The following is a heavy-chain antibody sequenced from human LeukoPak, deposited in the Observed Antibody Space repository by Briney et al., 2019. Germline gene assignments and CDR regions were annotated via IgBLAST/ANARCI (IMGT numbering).Heavy chain of an antibody. Sequence: SETLSLTCTASGGSISSYYWSWIRQPPGKGLEWIGYIYTSGSTNYNPSLKSRVTISVDTSKNQFSLKLSSVTAADTAVYYCARHRYSYGYPDYWGQGTLVTVSS. CDR2: IYTSGST. V-gene: IGHV4-4*09. CDR1: GGSISSYY. J-gene: IGHJ4*02. CDR3: ARHRYSYGYPDY. D-gene: IGHD5-18*01.